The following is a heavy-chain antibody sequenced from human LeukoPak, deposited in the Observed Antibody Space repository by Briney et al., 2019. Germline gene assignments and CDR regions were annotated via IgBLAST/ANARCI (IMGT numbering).Heavy chain of an antibody. J-gene: IGHJ4*02. Sequence: PSETLSLTXTVSSDSISTYYWSWIRPPAGKGLEWIGRIYTSGSTNYNPSLKSRVTMSVDTSKNQFSLKLSSVTAADTAVYYCASTSDSGGYYYDYWGQGTLVTVSS. V-gene: IGHV4-4*07. CDR2: IYTSGST. D-gene: IGHD3-22*01. CDR1: SDSISTYY. CDR3: ASTSDSGGYYYDY.